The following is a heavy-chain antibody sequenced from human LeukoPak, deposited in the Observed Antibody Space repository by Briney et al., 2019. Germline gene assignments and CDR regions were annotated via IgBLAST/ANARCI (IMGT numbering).Heavy chain of an antibody. D-gene: IGHD6-6*01. CDR2: ISAYNGDT. V-gene: IGHV1-18*01. CDR1: GFSFTGYG. Sequence: ASVKVSCKTSGFSFTGYGITWVRQAPGQGLEWMGWISAYNGDTNYAQKLQGRVTMTTETSTSTAYMELRSLRSDDTAVYYCARGSSSSRGREGDYWGQGTLVTVSS. J-gene: IGHJ4*02. CDR3: ARGSSSSRGREGDY.